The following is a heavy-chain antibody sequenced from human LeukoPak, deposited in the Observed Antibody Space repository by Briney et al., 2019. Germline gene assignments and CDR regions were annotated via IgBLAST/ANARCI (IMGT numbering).Heavy chain of an antibody. Sequence: PGRSLRLSCTASGFTFGDYAMSWFRQAPGKGLEWVGFTRSKAYGGTTEYAASVKGRFTISRDDSKSIAYLQMNSLKTEDTAVYYCTRDVTGTMGTYYYYYMDVWGKGTTVTVSS. D-gene: IGHD1-20*01. CDR1: GFTFGDYA. V-gene: IGHV3-49*03. CDR2: TRSKAYGGTT. J-gene: IGHJ6*03. CDR3: TRDVTGTMGTYYYYYMDV.